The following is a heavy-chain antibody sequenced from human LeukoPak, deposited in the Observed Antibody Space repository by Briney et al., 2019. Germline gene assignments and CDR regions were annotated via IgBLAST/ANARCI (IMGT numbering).Heavy chain of an antibody. Sequence: TARSLRLSCASSGFTFSSYGMHWVRQAPGKGLEWIADIANDGRDKKYADSVKGRFTISRDNSKNTLYLQMNSLRAEDTAVYYCAKDGRVAAAAYYFDFWGQGTLATVSS. CDR3: AKDGRVAAAAYYFDF. V-gene: IGHV3-30*18. D-gene: IGHD6-13*01. CDR2: IANDGRDK. CDR1: GFTFSSYG. J-gene: IGHJ4*02.